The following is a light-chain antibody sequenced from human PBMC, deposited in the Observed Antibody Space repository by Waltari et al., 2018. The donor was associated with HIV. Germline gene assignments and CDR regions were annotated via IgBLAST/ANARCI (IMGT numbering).Light chain of an antibody. Sequence: QSVLTQSPSVSEAPGQRVTISCSGSSSNIGSHALTWFRQSPGKPPKLLVYHDDLILSGVSDRLSASKSGTSASLAINDLQSEDESLYYCATWDDGLNALLFGGGTKVTVL. CDR2: HDD. J-gene: IGLJ2*01. CDR1: SSNIGSHA. V-gene: IGLV1-36*01. CDR3: ATWDDGLNALL.